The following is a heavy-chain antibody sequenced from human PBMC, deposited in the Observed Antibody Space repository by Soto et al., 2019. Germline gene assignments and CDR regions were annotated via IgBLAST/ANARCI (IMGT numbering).Heavy chain of an antibody. V-gene: IGHV4-59*08. J-gene: IGHJ6*03. CDR3: ARTQGRRRPYYMDV. CDR1: GGSISSYY. CDR2: IYYSGST. Sequence: SETLSLTCTVSGGSISSYYWSWIRQPPGKGLEWIGYIYYSGSTNYNPSLKSRVTISVDTSKNQFSLKLSSVTAADTAVYYCARTQGRRRPYYMDVWGKGTTVTVSS.